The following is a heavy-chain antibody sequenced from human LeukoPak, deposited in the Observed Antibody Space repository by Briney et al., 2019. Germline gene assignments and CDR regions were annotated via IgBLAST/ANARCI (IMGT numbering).Heavy chain of an antibody. J-gene: IGHJ4*02. CDR3: ARAKPRRDGYNYYDY. V-gene: IGHV4-34*01. CDR2: INHSGST. D-gene: IGHD5-24*01. CDR1: GGSFSGYY. Sequence: SETLSLTCAVYGGSFSGYYWSWIRQPPGKGLEWIGEINHSGSTNYNPSLKSRVTISVDTSKNQFSLKLSSATAADTAVYYCARAKPRRDGYNYYDYWGQGTLVTVSS.